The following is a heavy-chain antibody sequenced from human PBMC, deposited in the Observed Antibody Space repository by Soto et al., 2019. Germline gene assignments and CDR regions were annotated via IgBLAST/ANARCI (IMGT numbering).Heavy chain of an antibody. D-gene: IGHD1-26*01. Sequence: PGGSLRLSCAASGFTFSSDWMSWVRLAPGKGLEWVANIDRDESAKNYVDSVKGRFTISRDNAKSSLYLQMNNLRADDTAVYYCAKGGYSVGALYYSDYWGQGTLVTVSS. V-gene: IGHV3-7*01. CDR2: IDRDESAK. CDR1: GFTFSSDW. J-gene: IGHJ4*02. CDR3: AKGGYSVGALYYSDY.